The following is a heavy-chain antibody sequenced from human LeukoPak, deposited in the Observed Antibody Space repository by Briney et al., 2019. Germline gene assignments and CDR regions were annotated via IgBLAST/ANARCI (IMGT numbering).Heavy chain of an antibody. V-gene: IGHV3-23*01. Sequence: GGSLRLSCAASGFTFSSYAMCWVRQAPGKGLEWVSAISGSGGSTYYADSVKGRFTISRDNAKNTLYLQMNSLGAEDTAVYFCARGLDYGYGFVFWGQGALVTVSS. J-gene: IGHJ4*02. D-gene: IGHD4-17*01. CDR3: ARGLDYGYGFVF. CDR2: ISGSGGST. CDR1: GFTFSSYA.